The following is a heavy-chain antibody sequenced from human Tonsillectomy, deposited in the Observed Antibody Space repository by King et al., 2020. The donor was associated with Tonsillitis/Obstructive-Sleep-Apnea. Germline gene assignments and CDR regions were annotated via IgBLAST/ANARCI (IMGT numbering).Heavy chain of an antibody. CDR1: GASISSSNW. J-gene: IGHJ6*03. D-gene: IGHD1-1*01. CDR3: ARDLVWNGDYYYYYMDV. CDR2: IYHSGTT. V-gene: IGHV4-4*02. Sequence: VQLQESGPGLVKPSGTLSLTCAVSGASISSSNWWSWVRQPPGKGLEWIGEIYHSGTTNYNPSLKSRVTISVDKSKNQFSLKLSSVTDADTAVYYCARDLVWNGDYYYYYMDVWGKGTTVTVSS.